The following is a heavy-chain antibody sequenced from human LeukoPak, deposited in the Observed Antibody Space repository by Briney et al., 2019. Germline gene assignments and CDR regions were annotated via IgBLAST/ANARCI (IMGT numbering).Heavy chain of an antibody. V-gene: IGHV4-59*01. CDR2: IYYSGST. J-gene: IGHJ6*03. Sequence: PSETLSLTCTVSGGSISPYYWSWIRQPPGRGLEWIGYIYYSGSTNYSPSLKSRVTISVDTSKNQFSLKLSSVTAADTAVYYCARAFYPGYYSYMAVWGKGTTVTVSS. D-gene: IGHD3-3*02. CDR1: GGSISPYY. CDR3: ARAFYPGYYSYMAV.